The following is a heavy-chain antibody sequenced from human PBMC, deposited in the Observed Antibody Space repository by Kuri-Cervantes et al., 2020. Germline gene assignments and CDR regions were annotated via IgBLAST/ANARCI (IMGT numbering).Heavy chain of an antibody. D-gene: IGHD3-22*01. Sequence: ASVKVSCKASGYTFTSYCMHWVRQAPGQGLEWMGIINPSGGSTSYAQKFQGRVTMTRNTSISTAYMELSSLRSEDTAVYYCARGLSVVLSTYYYDSSGELVLQYGGQGTLVTVSS. V-gene: IGHV1-46*01. CDR3: ARGLSVVLSTYYYDSSGELVLQY. CDR1: GYTFTSYC. J-gene: IGHJ4*02. CDR2: INPSGGST.